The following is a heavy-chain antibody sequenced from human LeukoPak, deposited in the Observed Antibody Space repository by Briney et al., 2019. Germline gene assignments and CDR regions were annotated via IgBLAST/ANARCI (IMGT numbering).Heavy chain of an antibody. CDR1: GGTFSSYA. CDR2: IIPIFGTA. CDR3: ARDPARTYSSGWYGWFDP. J-gene: IGHJ5*02. D-gene: IGHD6-19*01. V-gene: IGHV1-69*05. Sequence: SVKVSCKASGGTFSSYAISWVRQAPGQGLEWVGGIIPIFGTANYAQKFQGRVTITTDESTSTAYMELSSLRSKDTAVYYCARDPARTYSSGWYGWFDPWGQGTLVTVSS.